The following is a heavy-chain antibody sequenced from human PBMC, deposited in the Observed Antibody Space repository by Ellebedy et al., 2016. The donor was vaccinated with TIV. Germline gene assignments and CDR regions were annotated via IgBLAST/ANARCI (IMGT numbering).Heavy chain of an antibody. V-gene: IGHV1-18*01. CDR3: ARMGYDSSGYYHNWFDP. CDR2: ISAYNGNT. CDR1: GYTFTSYG. Sequence: ASVKVSXXASGYTFTSYGISWVRQAPGQGLEWMGWISAYNGNTNYAQKLQGRVTMTTDTSTSTAYMELRSLRSDDTAVYYCARMGYDSSGYYHNWFDPWGQGTLVTVSS. D-gene: IGHD3-22*01. J-gene: IGHJ5*02.